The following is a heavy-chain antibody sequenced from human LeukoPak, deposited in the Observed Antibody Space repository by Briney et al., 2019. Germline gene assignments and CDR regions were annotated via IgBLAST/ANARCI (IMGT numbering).Heavy chain of an antibody. J-gene: IGHJ5*02. D-gene: IGHD3-22*01. CDR3: ARETYYYDSSGYYGPNWFDP. V-gene: IGHV3-53*01. Sequence: GGSLRLSCAASGFTVSSNYMSWVRQAPGKGLEWVSVIYSGGSTYYADSVKGRFTISRDNSKNTLYLQMNSLRAEDTAVYYCARETYYYDSSGYYGPNWFDPWGQGTLVTASS. CDR1: GFTVSSNY. CDR2: IYSGGST.